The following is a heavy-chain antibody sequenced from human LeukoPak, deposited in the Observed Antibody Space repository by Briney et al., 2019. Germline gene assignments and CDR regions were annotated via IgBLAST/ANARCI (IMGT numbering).Heavy chain of an antibody. D-gene: IGHD2-15*01. CDR2: INNYGDST. CDR1: GFTFSTYP. V-gene: IGHV3-64D*06. Sequence: GGSLRLSCSASGFTFSTYPMHWVRQAPGKGLEYVSAINNYGDSTYYADSVKGRFTISRDNSKNTLYLQMSSLRAEDTAVYYCAKGEHLYCSGGGCLFDYWGQGTLVTVSS. J-gene: IGHJ4*02. CDR3: AKGEHLYCSGGGCLFDY.